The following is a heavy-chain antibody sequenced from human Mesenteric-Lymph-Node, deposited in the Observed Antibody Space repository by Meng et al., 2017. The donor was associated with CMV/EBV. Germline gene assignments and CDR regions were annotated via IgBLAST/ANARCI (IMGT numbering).Heavy chain of an antibody. V-gene: IGHV4-39*01. D-gene: IGHD3-10*01. CDR3: ARPHYYGSGSSPWFDP. Sequence: QLQLQESGPGLVKPSATLSLTCTVSCGSISSSSYYWGWIRQPPGKGLEWIGSIYYSGSTYYNPSLKSRVTISVDTSKNQFSLKLSSVTAADTAVYYCARPHYYGSGSSPWFDPWGQGTLVTVSS. CDR2: IYYSGST. CDR1: CGSISSSSYY. J-gene: IGHJ5*02.